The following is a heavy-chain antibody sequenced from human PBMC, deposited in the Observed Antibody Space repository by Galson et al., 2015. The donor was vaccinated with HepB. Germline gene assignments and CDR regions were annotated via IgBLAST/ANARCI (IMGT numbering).Heavy chain of an antibody. J-gene: IGHJ4*02. V-gene: IGHV3-30*04. Sequence: LRLSCAASGFTFSSYAMHWVRQAPGKGLEWVAVISYDGSNKYYADSVKGRFTISRDNSKNTLYLQMNSLRAEDTAVYYCARKQSGYGGLAYFDYWGQGTLVTVSS. CDR1: GFTFSSYA. D-gene: IGHD4-23*01. CDR2: ISYDGSNK. CDR3: ARKQSGYGGLAYFDY.